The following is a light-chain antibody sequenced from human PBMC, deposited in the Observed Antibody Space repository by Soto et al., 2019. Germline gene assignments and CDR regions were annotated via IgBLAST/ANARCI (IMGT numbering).Light chain of an antibody. J-gene: IGKJ3*01. CDR2: GAS. CDR3: HQYGSSPRFT. Sequence: EIVLTQSPGTLSLSPGERATLSCRASQSVSSSYLAWYQQKPGQAPRLLIYGASSRATGIPDRLSGSGSGTDFTLTISRLESEDFAVYYCHQYGSSPRFTFGPGTKVDIK. CDR1: QSVSSSY. V-gene: IGKV3-20*01.